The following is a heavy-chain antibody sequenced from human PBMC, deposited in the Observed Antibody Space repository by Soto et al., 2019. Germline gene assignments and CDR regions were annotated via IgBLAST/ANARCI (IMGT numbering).Heavy chain of an antibody. Sequence: ASVKVSCKASGGTFSSYAISWVRQAPGQGLEWMGGIIPIFGTANYAQKFQGRVTITADESTSTAYMELSSLRSEDTAVYYCARGSYYDSSGYPTTYYYYYGMAVWGQGTTVTVSS. CDR3: ARGSYYDSSGYPTTYYYYYGMAV. CDR2: IIPIFGTA. V-gene: IGHV1-69*13. CDR1: GGTFSSYA. J-gene: IGHJ6*02. D-gene: IGHD3-22*01.